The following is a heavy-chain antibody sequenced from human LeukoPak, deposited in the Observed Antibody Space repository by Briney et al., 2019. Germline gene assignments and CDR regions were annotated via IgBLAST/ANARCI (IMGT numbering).Heavy chain of an antibody. D-gene: IGHD3-10*01. J-gene: IGHJ4*02. Sequence: SETLSLTCTVSGGSISSYYWSWIRQPPGKGLEWIGYIYYSGSTNYNPSLKSRVTISVDTSKNQFSLKLSSVTAADTAVYYCARVGGSVSYQSDYWGQGTLVTISS. CDR3: ARVGGSVSYQSDY. CDR2: IYYSGST. CDR1: GGSISSYY. V-gene: IGHV4-59*08.